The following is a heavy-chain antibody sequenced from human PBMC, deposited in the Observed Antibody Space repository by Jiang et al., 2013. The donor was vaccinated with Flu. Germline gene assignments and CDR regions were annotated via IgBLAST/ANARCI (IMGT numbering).Heavy chain of an antibody. CDR2: IIPIFGTA. V-gene: IGHV1-69*06. CDR1: GGTFSSYA. Sequence: SGAEVKKPGSSVKVSCKASGGTFSSYAISWVRQAPGQGLEWMGGIIPIFGTANYAQKFQGRVTITADKSTSTAYMELSSLRSEDTAVYYCARGGSSGYYYLSGSTFGTDVWGQGTTVTVSS. D-gene: IGHD3-22*01. CDR3: ARGGSSGYYYLSGSTFGTDV. J-gene: IGHJ6*02.